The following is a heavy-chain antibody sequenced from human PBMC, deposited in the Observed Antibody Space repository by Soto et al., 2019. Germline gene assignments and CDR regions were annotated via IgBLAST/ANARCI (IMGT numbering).Heavy chain of an antibody. V-gene: IGHV1-2*02. CDR3: ARDPASGYAAFFDY. D-gene: IGHD3-16*01. Sequence: VKVSCKASGYTFTGYYMHWVRQAPGQGLEWMGWINPNSGGTNYAQKFQGRVTMTRDTSISTAYMELSRLRSDDTAVYYCARDPASGYAAFFDYWGQGTLVTVSS. J-gene: IGHJ4*02. CDR1: GYTFTGYY. CDR2: INPNSGGT.